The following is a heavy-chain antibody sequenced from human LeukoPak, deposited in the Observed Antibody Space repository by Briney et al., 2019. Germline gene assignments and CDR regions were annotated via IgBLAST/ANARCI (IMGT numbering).Heavy chain of an antibody. CDR1: GYTFTGYY. J-gene: IGHJ4*02. Sequence: ASVNVSCKASGYTFTGYYIHWVRQAPGQGLEWMGWINPNSGGTNYAQKFQDRVTMIRDTSITTAYMELSRLRSDDTAVYYCAREAQGYDSSGHFDYWGQGTLVTVSS. V-gene: IGHV1-2*02. CDR2: INPNSGGT. CDR3: AREAQGYDSSGHFDY. D-gene: IGHD3-22*01.